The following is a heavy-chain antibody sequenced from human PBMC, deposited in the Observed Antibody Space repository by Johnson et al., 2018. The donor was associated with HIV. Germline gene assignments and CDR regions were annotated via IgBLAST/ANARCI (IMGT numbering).Heavy chain of an antibody. D-gene: IGHD1-26*01. V-gene: IGHV3-11*04. CDR2: ISNSGGSK. Sequence: QVQLVESGGGLVKPGGSLRLSCAASGFTFSDYYMNWIRQAPGKGLEWVSYISNSGGSKYYADSVKGRFTISRDNAQNSLYLQMNSLRAGDTAVYYCARLDRRSGSYYPGAFDIWGQGTMVTVSS. J-gene: IGHJ3*02. CDR1: GFTFSDYY. CDR3: ARLDRRSGSYYPGAFDI.